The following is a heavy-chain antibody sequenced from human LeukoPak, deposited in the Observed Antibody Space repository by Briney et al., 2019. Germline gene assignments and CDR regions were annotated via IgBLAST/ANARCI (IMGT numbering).Heavy chain of an antibody. CDR3: ARDVHISSWYSVDYYYGMDV. V-gene: IGHV1-18*01. Sequence: ASVKVSCKASAYKFSSYGISWVRQAPGQGLEWMGWISPYNGNTNYAQNLQGRVTMTTDTSTSTAYMELRGLRSDDTAVYYCARDVHISSWYSVDYYYGMDVWGQGTAVTVSS. CDR1: AYKFSSYG. J-gene: IGHJ6*02. D-gene: IGHD6-13*01. CDR2: ISPYNGNT.